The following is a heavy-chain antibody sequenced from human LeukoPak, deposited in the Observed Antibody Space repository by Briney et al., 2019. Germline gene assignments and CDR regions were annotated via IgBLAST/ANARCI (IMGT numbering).Heavy chain of an antibody. Sequence: GGSLRLSCAASGFTFSSYWMSWVRQAPGKGLEWVANIKQDGSEKYYVDSVKGRFTISRDNAKNSLYLQMNSLRAEDTAVYYCARSGRGYDDAFDIWGQGTMVTVSS. V-gene: IGHV3-7*01. J-gene: IGHJ3*02. CDR1: GFTFSSYW. D-gene: IGHD5-12*01. CDR2: IKQDGSEK. CDR3: ARSGRGYDDAFDI.